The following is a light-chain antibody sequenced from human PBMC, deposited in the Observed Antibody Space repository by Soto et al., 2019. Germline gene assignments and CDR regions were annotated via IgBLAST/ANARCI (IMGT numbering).Light chain of an antibody. CDR1: QSVCNN. CDR2: GAS. V-gene: IGKV3-15*01. J-gene: IGKJ1*01. CDR3: QQYNNWPRT. Sequence: EIVMTQSPATLSVSPGERATLSCRASQSVCNNLAWYQQKPGQAPRLLIYGASTRATGIPARFSGSGSGTEFTLTISSLLSEDFAVYYWQQYNNWPRTFGQGTKVEIK.